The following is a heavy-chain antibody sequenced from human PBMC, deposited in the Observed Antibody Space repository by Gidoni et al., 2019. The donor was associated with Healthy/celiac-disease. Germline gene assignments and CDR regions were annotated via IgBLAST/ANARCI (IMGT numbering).Heavy chain of an antibody. Sequence: QVQLVQSGAEVKKPGSSVKVSCKASGGTFISYALSWVRQAPGQGLEWMGGIIPIFGTANSAQKFQGRVTITADESTSTAYMELSSLRSEDTAVYYCARSIAAAGPYDWYFDLWGRGTLVTVSS. CDR3: ARSIAAAGPYDWYFDL. V-gene: IGHV1-69*01. CDR1: GGTFISYA. CDR2: IIPIFGTA. D-gene: IGHD6-13*01. J-gene: IGHJ2*01.